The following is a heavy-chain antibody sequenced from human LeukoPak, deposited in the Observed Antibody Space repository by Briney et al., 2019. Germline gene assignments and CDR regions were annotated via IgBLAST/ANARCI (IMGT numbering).Heavy chain of an antibody. Sequence: GAAVKVSCKASGFSFIGYYMHWMRQAPGQRLEGMGRINPKNGGTRHPQKFQGRVTRTRVRSNGIVYMELSRLSSDDTAVYYCARPWSDMNADDVFDIWGQGTMVTVS. D-gene: IGHD2-15*01. CDR3: ARPWSDMNADDVFDI. J-gene: IGHJ3*02. CDR2: INPKNGGT. CDR1: GFSFIGYY. V-gene: IGHV1-2*06.